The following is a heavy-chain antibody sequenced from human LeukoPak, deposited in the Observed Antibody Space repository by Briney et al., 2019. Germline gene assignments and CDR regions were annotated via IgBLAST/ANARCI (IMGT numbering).Heavy chain of an antibody. CDR3: ATASTYLSIAVFFDY. CDR1: GDTLTELS. CDR2: FDPEDGET. J-gene: IGHJ4*02. D-gene: IGHD6-19*01. V-gene: IGHV1-24*01. Sequence: GASVKVSCEVSGDTLTELSMHWVRQAPGKGLEWMGGFDPEDGETIYAQKFQGRVTMTEDTSTDTAYMELGSLRSEDTAVYYCATASTYLSIAVFFDYWGQGTLVTVSS.